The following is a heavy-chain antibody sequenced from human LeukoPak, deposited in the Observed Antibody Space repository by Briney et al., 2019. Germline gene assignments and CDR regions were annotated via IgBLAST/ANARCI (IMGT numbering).Heavy chain of an antibody. V-gene: IGHV3-7*03. Sequence: PGGSLRLSSAASGFTFSNSWMSSVRQAPGKGREWVANIKQDGSEEVYVDSVKGGFTISRDNAKNSLYLQMNRLRAEDTAVYYCARDPYCGGDCYSGFGAFDIWGQGTMVTVSS. CDR1: GFTFSNSW. D-gene: IGHD2-21*02. J-gene: IGHJ3*02. CDR3: ARDPYCGGDCYSGFGAFDI. CDR2: IKQDGSEE.